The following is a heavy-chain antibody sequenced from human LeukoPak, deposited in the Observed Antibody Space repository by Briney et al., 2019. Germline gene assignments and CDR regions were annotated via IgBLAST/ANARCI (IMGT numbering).Heavy chain of an antibody. J-gene: IGHJ6*03. CDR2: INPNTGNP. V-gene: IGHV7-4-1*02. D-gene: IGHD2-15*01. Sequence: ASVKVSCKASGYTFTSNAMNWVRQAPGQGLEWMGWINPNTGNPTYAQGFTGRFVFSLDTSVSTAYLEISSLKPEDTAVYYCARDGGGYYYYYMDVWGKGTTVTVSS. CDR3: ARDGGGYYYYYMDV. CDR1: GYTFTSNA.